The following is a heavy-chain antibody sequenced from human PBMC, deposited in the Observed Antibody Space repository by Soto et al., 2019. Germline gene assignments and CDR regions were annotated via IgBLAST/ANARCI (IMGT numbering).Heavy chain of an antibody. V-gene: IGHV3-23*01. CDR3: AKVRIAAAGAGGYFDY. D-gene: IGHD6-13*01. J-gene: IGHJ4*02. Sequence: GGSLRLSCAASGFTFSSYAMSWVRQAPGKGLEWVSAISGSGGSTYYADSVKGRFTISRDNSKNTLYLQMNSLRAEDTAVYYCAKVRIAAAGAGGYFDYWGQVTLVTLAS. CDR1: GFTFSSYA. CDR2: ISGSGGST.